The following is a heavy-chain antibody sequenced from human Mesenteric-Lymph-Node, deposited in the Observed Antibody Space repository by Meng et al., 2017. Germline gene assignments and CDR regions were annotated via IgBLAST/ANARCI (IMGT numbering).Heavy chain of an antibody. Sequence: QVQLQQWGAALLKPSETLSLTCAVYGGAFSNYYWNWIRQSPGKGLEWIGEVSHGGTTNYNPSLKSRVSISVDTSSNQFSLELTSVTAADTAVYYCATLGLGWSGFDFWGQGTLVTVSS. V-gene: IGHV4-34*01. D-gene: IGHD6-19*01. J-gene: IGHJ4*02. CDR1: GGAFSNYY. CDR3: ATLGLGWSGFDF. CDR2: VSHGGTT.